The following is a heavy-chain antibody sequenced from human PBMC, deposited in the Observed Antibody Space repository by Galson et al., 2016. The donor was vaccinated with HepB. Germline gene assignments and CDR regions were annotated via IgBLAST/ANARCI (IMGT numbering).Heavy chain of an antibody. Sequence: SVKVSCKASGGTFRKYSISWVRQAPGQGLEWMGGIIPMFSTSNYAQKFQGRVTITADESTSTAYMELSRLTSEDTAVYYCARGQVDTDFYYYYYGMDVWGQGTKVTVSS. CDR3: ARGQVDTDFYYYYYGMDV. CDR2: IIPMFSTS. V-gene: IGHV1-69*13. D-gene: IGHD2-2*02. CDR1: GGTFRKYS. J-gene: IGHJ6*02.